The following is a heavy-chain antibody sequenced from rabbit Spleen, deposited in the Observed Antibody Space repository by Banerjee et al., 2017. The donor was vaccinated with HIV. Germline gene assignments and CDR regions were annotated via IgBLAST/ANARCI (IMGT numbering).Heavy chain of an antibody. V-gene: IGHV1S45*01. D-gene: IGHD7-1*01. Sequence: QEQVKETGGGLVQPGGSLTLSCTASGFSFSNKAVMCWVRQAPGKGLEWIACIDSGSSGFTYFASWAKGRFTISKTSSTTVTLQMTSLTVADTATYFCVRSVNLSPYSKYNLWGPGTLVTVS. CDR1: GFSFSNKAV. CDR2: IDSGSSGFT. CDR3: VRSVNLSPYSKYNL. J-gene: IGHJ4*01.